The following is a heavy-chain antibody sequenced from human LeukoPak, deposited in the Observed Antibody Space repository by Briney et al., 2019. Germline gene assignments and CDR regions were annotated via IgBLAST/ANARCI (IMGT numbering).Heavy chain of an antibody. D-gene: IGHD3-10*01. J-gene: IGHJ3*02. Sequence: SESLSLTCTVSGGSISSYYWSWIRQPAGKGLEWIVRIYTSGSTNYNPSLKSRVTMSVDTSKNQFSLKLSSVTAADTAVYYCARGGETRTRNAFDIWGQGIMVTVSS. V-gene: IGHV4-4*07. CDR2: IYTSGST. CDR3: ARGGETRTRNAFDI. CDR1: GGSISSYY.